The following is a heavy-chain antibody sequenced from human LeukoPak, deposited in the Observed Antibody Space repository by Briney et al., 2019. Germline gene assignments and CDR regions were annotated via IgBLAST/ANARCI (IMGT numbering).Heavy chain of an antibody. CDR1: GGTFSSYA. J-gene: IGHJ6*02. CDR2: IIPILGIA. CDR3: ATDSHYYYYGMDV. V-gene: IGHV1-69*04. Sequence: SVKVSCKASGGTFSSYAISWVRQAPGQGLGWMGRIIPILGIANYAQKFQGRVTMTEDTSTDTAYMELSSLRSEDTAVYYCATDSHYYYYGMDVWGQGTTVTVSS.